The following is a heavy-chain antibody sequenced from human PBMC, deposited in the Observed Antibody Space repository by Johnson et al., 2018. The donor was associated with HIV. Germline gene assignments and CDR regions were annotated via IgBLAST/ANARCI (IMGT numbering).Heavy chain of an antibody. D-gene: IGHD6-6*01. V-gene: IGHV3-30*04. CDR1: GLTFSHYP. J-gene: IGHJ3*02. CDR2: ISYDGSNK. CDR3: ARDRRSSFDI. Sequence: QVQLVESGGGVVQPGTSLRLSCAASGLTFSHYPMHWVRQAPGKGLEWVALISYDGSNKYYADSVKGRFTISRDNSKTTLFLHINSLRAEDTAVYYCARDRRSSFDIWGQGTMVAVSS.